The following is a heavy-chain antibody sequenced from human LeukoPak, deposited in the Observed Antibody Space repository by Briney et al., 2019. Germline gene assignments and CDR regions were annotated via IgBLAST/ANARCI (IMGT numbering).Heavy chain of an antibody. CDR1: GYTFTSYY. Sequence: ASVKVSCKASGYTFTSYYMHWVRQAPGQGLEWIGIINPSGGSTSYAQKFQGRVTMTRDTSTSTVYMELSSLRSEDTAVYYCARGRITMVRGVHYYYYMDVWGKGTTVTVSS. CDR3: ARGRITMVRGVHYYYYMDV. V-gene: IGHV1-46*01. D-gene: IGHD3-10*01. J-gene: IGHJ6*03. CDR2: INPSGGST.